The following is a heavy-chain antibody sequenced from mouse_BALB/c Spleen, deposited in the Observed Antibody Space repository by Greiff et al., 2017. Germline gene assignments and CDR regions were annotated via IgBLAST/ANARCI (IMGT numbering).Heavy chain of an antibody. V-gene: IGHV5-6-3*01. CDR2: INSNGGST. CDR3: ARKYFDV. Sequence: EVHLVESGGGLVQPGGSLKLSCAASGFTFSSYGMSWVRQTPDKRLELVATINSNGGSTYYPDSVKGRFTISRDNAKNTLYLQMSSLKSEDTAMYYCARKYFDVWGAGTTVTVSS. CDR1: GFTFSSYG. J-gene: IGHJ1*01.